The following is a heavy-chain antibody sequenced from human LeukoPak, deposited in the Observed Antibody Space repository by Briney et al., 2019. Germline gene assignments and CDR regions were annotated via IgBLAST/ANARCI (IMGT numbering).Heavy chain of an antibody. J-gene: IGHJ4*02. Sequence: GGSLRLSCAASGFIFSDYYMSWIRQAPGKGLEWVSYISSSSSYTNYADSVKGRFSISRDNSKNTLYLQMNNARVDDTAVYYCAKEVGYGSPYFDYWGQGTLVTVSS. CDR2: ISSSSSYT. CDR3: AKEVGYGSPYFDY. CDR1: GFIFSDYY. D-gene: IGHD5-12*01. V-gene: IGHV3-11*06.